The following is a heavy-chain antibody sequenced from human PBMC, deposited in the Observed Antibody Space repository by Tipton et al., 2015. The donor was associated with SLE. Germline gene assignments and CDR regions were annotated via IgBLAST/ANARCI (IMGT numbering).Heavy chain of an antibody. CDR1: GDSISRGFFY. Sequence: LRLSCSVSGDSISRGFFYWGWIRQSPGKGLECIGSISYTGATYYNLSLKSRVTISVDTSKNQFSLKLSSVTAADTAVYYCEGAATGTNYYMDVWGKGTTVTVSS. V-gene: IGHV4-39*07. D-gene: IGHD4-17*01. J-gene: IGHJ6*03. CDR2: ISYTGAT. CDR3: EGAATGTNYYMDV.